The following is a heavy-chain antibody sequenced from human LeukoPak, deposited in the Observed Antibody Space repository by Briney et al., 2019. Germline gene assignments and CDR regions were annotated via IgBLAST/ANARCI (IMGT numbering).Heavy chain of an antibody. CDR2: ISYDEDNI. CDR3: EASWHY. Sequence: GRSLRLSCSASGFTFSSYVMHWVRQAPGKGLEWVATISYDEDNIYYADSVKGRFIISRDNSKDTLFLQMNSLKIEDTAIYYCEASWHYWGQGTLVTVSS. V-gene: IGHV3-30*03. J-gene: IGHJ4*02. D-gene: IGHD1-26*01. CDR1: GFTFSSYV.